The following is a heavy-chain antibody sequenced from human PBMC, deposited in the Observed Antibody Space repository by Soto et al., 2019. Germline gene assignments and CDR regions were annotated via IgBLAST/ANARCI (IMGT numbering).Heavy chain of an antibody. D-gene: IGHD6-13*01. V-gene: IGHV4-34*01. CDR1: GGSFSGYY. CDR2: INHSGST. CDR3: ARGDSSSWSYYYYGMDV. Sequence: PSETLSLTCAVYGGSFSGYYWSWIRKPPGKGLEWIGEINHSGSTNYNPSLKSRVTISVDTSKNQFSLQLNSVTPEDTAVYYCARGDSSSWSYYYYGMDVWGQGTTVTVSS. J-gene: IGHJ6*02.